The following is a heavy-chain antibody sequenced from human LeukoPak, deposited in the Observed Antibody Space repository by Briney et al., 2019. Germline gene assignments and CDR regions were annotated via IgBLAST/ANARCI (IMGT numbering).Heavy chain of an antibody. D-gene: IGHD1-14*01. CDR2: IIPIFGTA. CDR1: GGTFSSYA. Sequence: SVKVSCKASGGTFSSYAISWVRQAPGQGLEWMGGIIPIFGTAIYAQKFQGRVTMTEDTSTDTAYMGLSSLRSEDTAVYYCATGLELAPDYWGQGTLVTVSS. CDR3: ATGLELAPDY. V-gene: IGHV1-69*06. J-gene: IGHJ4*02.